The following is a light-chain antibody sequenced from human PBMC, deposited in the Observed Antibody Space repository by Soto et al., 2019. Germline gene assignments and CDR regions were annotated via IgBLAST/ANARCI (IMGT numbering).Light chain of an antibody. J-gene: IGKJ1*01. V-gene: IGKV3D-15*01. Sequence: IVMTHSPATLSVSPGETATLSCRASLRLSTNLAWYQQRPGQAPRLLIYGASTRATGIPARFSGSGSGTEFTLTISSLQSEDFAVYYCQQYNNWWTFGQGTKVDIK. CDR1: LRLSTN. CDR3: QQYNNWWT. CDR2: GAS.